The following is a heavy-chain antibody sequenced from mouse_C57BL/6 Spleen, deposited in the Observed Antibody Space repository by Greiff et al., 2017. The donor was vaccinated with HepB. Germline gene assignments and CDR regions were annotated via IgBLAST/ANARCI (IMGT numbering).Heavy chain of an antibody. CDR2: IDPSDSYT. D-gene: IGHD1-1*01. V-gene: IGHV1-69*01. J-gene: IGHJ2*01. CDR1: GYTFTSYW. CDR3: ARKGTTVRYFDY. Sequence: VQLQQPGAELVMPGASVKLSCKASGYTFTSYWMHWVKQRPGQGLEWIGEIDPSDSYTNYNQKFKGKSTLTVDKSSSTAYMQLSSLTSEDSAVYYCARKGTTVRYFDYWGQGTTLTVSS.